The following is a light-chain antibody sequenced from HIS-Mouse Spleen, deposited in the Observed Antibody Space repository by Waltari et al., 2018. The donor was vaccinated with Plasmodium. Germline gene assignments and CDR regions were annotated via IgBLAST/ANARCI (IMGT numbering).Light chain of an antibody. CDR1: QSVSSN. V-gene: IGKV3-15*01. CDR2: GAS. J-gene: IGKJ3*01. Sequence: EIVMTQSPATLSVSPGERATLSCRASQSVSSNLAWSQQKPGQAPRLLIYGASTRATDIPARFSGSGSGTEFTLTISSLQSEDFAVYYCQQYNNWSFTFGPGTKVDIK. CDR3: QQYNNWSFT.